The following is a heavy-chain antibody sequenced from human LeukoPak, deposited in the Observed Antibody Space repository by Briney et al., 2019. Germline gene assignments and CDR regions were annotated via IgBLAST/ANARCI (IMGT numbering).Heavy chain of an antibody. D-gene: IGHD1-26*01. CDR1: GFTFSSYW. Sequence: QPGGSLRLSRAAAGFTFSSYWMSWVRQAPGKGLVWVANVKLDGSERYYVGSVRGRFTISRDNAKNSLYLQMNSLRAEDTAVYYCARGLVGATSRAFDIWGQGTMVTVSS. CDR3: ARGLVGATSRAFDI. V-gene: IGHV3-7*01. CDR2: VKLDGSER. J-gene: IGHJ3*02.